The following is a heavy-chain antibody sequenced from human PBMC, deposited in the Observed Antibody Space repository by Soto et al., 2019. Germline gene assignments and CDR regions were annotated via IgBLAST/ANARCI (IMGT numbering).Heavy chain of an antibody. J-gene: IGHJ4*02. Sequence: SETLSLTCAVYGGSFSGYYWSWIRQPPGKGLEWIGEINHSGSTNYNPSLKSRVTISVDTSKNQFSLKLNSVTAADTAVYYCARGWRQQPVRTMYYFNCWGQENRVTVAS. D-gene: IGHD6-6*01. CDR1: GGSFSGYY. CDR2: INHSGST. V-gene: IGHV4-34*01. CDR3: ARGWRQQPVRTMYYFNC.